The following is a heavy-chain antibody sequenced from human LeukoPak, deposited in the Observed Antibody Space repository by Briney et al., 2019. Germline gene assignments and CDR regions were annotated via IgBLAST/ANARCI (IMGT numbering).Heavy chain of an antibody. CDR2: IYYSGST. D-gene: IGHD1-26*01. J-gene: IGHJ3*02. V-gene: IGHV4-39*02. Sequence: PGGSLRLSCTASGFTFSSYAMSWVRQVPGKGLEWIGSIYYSGSTYYNPSLKSRVTISVDTSKNQFSLKLSSVTAADTAVYYCARDPTTIVGAKDAFDIWGQGTMVTVSS. CDR3: ARDPTTIVGAKDAFDI. CDR1: GFTFSSYA.